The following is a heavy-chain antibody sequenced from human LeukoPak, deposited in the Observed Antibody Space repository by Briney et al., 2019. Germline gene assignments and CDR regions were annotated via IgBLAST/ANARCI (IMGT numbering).Heavy chain of an antibody. V-gene: IGHV4-34*01. CDR3: ARDVGSSGYPFDY. CDR2: INHSGST. D-gene: IGHD3-22*01. J-gene: IGHJ4*02. CDR1: GGSFSGYY. Sequence: PSETLSLTCAVYGGSFSGYYWSWIRQPPGKGLEWIGEINHSGSTNYNPSLKSRVTISVDTSKNQFSLKLSSVTAADTAVYYCARDVGSSGYPFDYWGQGTLVTVSS.